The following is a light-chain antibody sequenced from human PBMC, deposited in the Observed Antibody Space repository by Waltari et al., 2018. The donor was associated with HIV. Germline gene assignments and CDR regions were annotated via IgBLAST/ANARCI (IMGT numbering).Light chain of an antibody. V-gene: IGLV2-14*03. CDR3: SSYRSSSTWV. Sequence: QSALTQPASVSGSPGQSITISCTGTSSDVGGYNYVSWYQQHPGKAPKLMIYDVSNRTAGVSNRFSGSNSGNTASLTISGLQAEDESDYYCSSYRSSSTWVFGGGTKLTVL. CDR2: DVS. CDR1: SSDVGGYNY. J-gene: IGLJ3*02.